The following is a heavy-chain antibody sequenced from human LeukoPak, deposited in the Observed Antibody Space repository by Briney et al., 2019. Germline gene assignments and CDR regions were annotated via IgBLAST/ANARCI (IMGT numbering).Heavy chain of an antibody. V-gene: IGHV4-34*01. CDR3: ARRVAARPFDY. J-gene: IGHJ4*02. CDR2: INHSGST. D-gene: IGHD2-15*01. CDR1: GGSFSGYY. Sequence: SETLSLTCAVYGGSFSGYYWSWSRQPPGKGLEWIGEINHSGSTNYNPSLKSRVTISVDTSKNQFSLKLSSVTAADTAVYYCARRVAARPFDYWGQGTLVTVSS.